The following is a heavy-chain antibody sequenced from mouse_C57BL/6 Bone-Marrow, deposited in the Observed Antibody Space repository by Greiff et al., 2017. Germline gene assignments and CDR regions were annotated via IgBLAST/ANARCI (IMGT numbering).Heavy chain of an antibody. CDR1: GYTFTSYW. CDR2: IDPSDSYT. Sequence: QVQLKESGAELVKPGASVKLSCKASGYTFTSYWMQWVKQRPGQGLEWIGEIDPSDSYTNYNQKFKGKATLTVDTSSSTAYMQLSSLTSEDSAVYYCARVGGWPIFDYWGQGTTLTVSS. CDR3: ARVGGWPIFDY. V-gene: IGHV1-50*01. J-gene: IGHJ2*01. D-gene: IGHD3-3*01.